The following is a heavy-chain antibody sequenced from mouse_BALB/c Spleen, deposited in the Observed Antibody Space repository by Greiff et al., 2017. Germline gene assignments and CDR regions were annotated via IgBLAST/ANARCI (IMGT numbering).Heavy chain of an antibody. Sequence: VQLQQSGAELMKPGASVKISCKATGYTFSSYWIEWVKQRPGQGLEWIGEILPGSGSTKYNEKFKGKATFTADTSSNTAYMQLSSLTSEDSAVYYCAREVYGPLAYWGQGTLVTVSA. CDR3: AREVYGPLAY. J-gene: IGHJ3*01. V-gene: IGHV1-9*01. CDR1: GYTFSSYW. D-gene: IGHD1-2*01. CDR2: ILPGSGST.